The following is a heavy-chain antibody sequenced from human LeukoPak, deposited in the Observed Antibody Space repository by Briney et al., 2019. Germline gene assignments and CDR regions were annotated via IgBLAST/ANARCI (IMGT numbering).Heavy chain of an antibody. CDR2: IIPIFTTA. D-gene: IGHD3-10*01. J-gene: IGHJ3*02. CDR1: GGTFSSFT. V-gene: IGHV1-69*13. Sequence: ASVKVSCTASGGTFSSFTISWVRQAPGQGLEWMGGIIPIFTTADYAQKFQGRVTITADESTSTAYMDLSSLRSEDTAVYYCAVGVRGSGSYQIWGHAFDIWGQGTMVTVSS. CDR3: AVGVRGSGSYQIWGHAFDI.